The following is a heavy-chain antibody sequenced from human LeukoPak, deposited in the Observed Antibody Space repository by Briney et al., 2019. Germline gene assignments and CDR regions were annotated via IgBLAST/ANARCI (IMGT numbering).Heavy chain of an antibody. CDR1: GYSISSGYY. CDR3: ARDRGFDWLLSGDYYYMDV. CDR2: IYYSGST. V-gene: IGHV4-61*01. J-gene: IGHJ6*03. D-gene: IGHD3-9*01. Sequence: SSETLSLTCNVSGYSISSGYYWSWIRQPPGKGLEWIGYIYYSGSTNYNPSLKSRVTISVDTSKNQFSLKLSSVTAADTAVYYCARDRGFDWLLSGDYYYMDVWGKGTTVTVSS.